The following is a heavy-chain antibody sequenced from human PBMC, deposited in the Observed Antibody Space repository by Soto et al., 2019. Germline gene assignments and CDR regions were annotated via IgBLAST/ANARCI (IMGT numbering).Heavy chain of an antibody. D-gene: IGHD6-19*01. V-gene: IGHV1-18*01. CDR1: GYSFTNYG. CDR3: ARDRGVAPPVAGNTHYYYYMDV. Sequence: ASVKVSCKASGYSFTNYGVTWVRQAPGQGLEWMGWISAFNGNTHYAQNLQGRVTMTTDASTSTAYMELRSLGSDDTAVYYCARDRGVAPPVAGNTHYYYYMDVWGKGTTVTVSS. J-gene: IGHJ6*03. CDR2: ISAFNGNT.